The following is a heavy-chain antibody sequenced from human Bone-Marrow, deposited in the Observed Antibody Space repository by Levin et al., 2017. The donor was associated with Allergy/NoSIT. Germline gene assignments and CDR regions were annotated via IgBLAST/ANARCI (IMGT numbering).Heavy chain of an antibody. Sequence: GGSLRLSCTASGFTFNTYWMTWVRQSPGKGLEWVANIEQDGSEKDYVDSVKGRFTVSRDNAKNSLYLQMDSLRVEDTAVYYCARMYYDSWARGRYFDSWGQGTLVTVSS. J-gene: IGHJ4*02. CDR1: GFTFNTYW. CDR3: ARMYYDSWARGRYFDS. D-gene: IGHD3-3*01. CDR2: IEQDGSEK. V-gene: IGHV3-7*01.